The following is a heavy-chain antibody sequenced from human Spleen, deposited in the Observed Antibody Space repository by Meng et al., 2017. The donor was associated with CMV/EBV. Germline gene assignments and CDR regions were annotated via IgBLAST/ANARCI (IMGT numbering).Heavy chain of an antibody. D-gene: IGHD5-12*01. CDR2: IHYSGTT. CDR1: EAFTTSDDYY. V-gene: IGHV4-30-4*01. J-gene: IGHJ4*02. CDR3: ARDSPGGYGYFDS. Sequence: QLRLTESGRELVTPSQTLPLTCTVSEAFTTSDDYYWSWIRQPPGKGLEWIGYIHYSGTTYYNPSLKSRIAISLDTSKNQFSLNLNSVTAADAAVYYCARDSPGGYGYFDSWGQGTLVTVSS.